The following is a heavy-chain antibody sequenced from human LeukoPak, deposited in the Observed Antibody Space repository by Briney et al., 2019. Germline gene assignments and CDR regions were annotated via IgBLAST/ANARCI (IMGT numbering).Heavy chain of an antibody. V-gene: IGHV4-59*01. D-gene: IGHD6-19*01. CDR1: GGSISSYY. CDR3: ARVSSIAVAVDY. CDR2: IYYSGST. Sequence: TSETLSLTCTVSGGSISSYYWSWIRQPPGKGLEWIGYIYYSGSTNYNPSLKSRVTISVDTSKNQFSLKLSSVTAADTAVYYCARVSSIAVAVDYWGQGTLVTVSS. J-gene: IGHJ4*02.